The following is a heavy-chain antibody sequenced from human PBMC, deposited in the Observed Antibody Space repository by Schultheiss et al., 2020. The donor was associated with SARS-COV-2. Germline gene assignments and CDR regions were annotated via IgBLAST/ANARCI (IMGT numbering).Heavy chain of an antibody. CDR2: IYYSGTT. J-gene: IGHJ4*02. V-gene: IGHV4-31*03. CDR1: GDSISSGGYY. Sequence: SETLSLTCSVSGDSISSGGYYWSWIRQHPGKGLEWIGYIYYSGTTYYNPSLKSRVTISVDTSKNQFSLKLSSVTAADTAVYYCARESGSSGTAWWGQGTLVTVSS. D-gene: IGHD3-22*01. CDR3: ARESGSSGTAW.